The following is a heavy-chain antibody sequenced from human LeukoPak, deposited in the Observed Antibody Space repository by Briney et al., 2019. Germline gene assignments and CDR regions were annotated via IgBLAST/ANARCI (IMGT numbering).Heavy chain of an antibody. CDR3: ARASTGNDY. CDR2: ISGSGGST. CDR1: GFTFSSYA. D-gene: IGHD1-14*01. J-gene: IGHJ4*02. Sequence: GGSLRLSCAASGFTFSSYAMSWVRQAPGKGLEWVSAISGSGGSTYYADSVKGRFTISRDNSKNTLYLQMNSLKTEDTAVYYCARASTGNDYWGQGTLVTVSS. V-gene: IGHV3-23*01.